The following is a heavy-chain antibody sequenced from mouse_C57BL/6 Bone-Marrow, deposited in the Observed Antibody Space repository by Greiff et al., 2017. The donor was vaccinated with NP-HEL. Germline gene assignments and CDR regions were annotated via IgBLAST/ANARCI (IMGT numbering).Heavy chain of an antibody. Sequence: EVKLQESGGGLVQPGESLKLSCESNEYEFPSHDMSWVRKTPEKRLELVAAINSDGGSTYYPDTMERRFIISRDNTKKTLYLQMSSLRSEDTALYYCARHSPHYYGSSSYAMDYWGQGTSVTVSS. D-gene: IGHD1-1*01. V-gene: IGHV5-2*01. J-gene: IGHJ4*01. CDR3: ARHSPHYYGSSSYAMDY. CDR2: INSDGGST. CDR1: EYEFPSHD.